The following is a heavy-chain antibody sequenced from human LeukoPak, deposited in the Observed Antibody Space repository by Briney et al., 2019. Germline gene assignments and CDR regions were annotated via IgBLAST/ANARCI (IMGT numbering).Heavy chain of an antibody. CDR2: IYYSGST. Sequence: SETLSLTCTVSGGSISSYYWSWIRQPPGKGLEWIGYIYYSGSTNYNPSLKSRVTISVDTSKNQFSLKLSSVTAADTAVYYCARDPITIFGVVFFDYWGQGTLVTVSS. D-gene: IGHD3-3*01. V-gene: IGHV4-59*12. CDR1: GGSISSYY. CDR3: ARDPITIFGVVFFDY. J-gene: IGHJ4*02.